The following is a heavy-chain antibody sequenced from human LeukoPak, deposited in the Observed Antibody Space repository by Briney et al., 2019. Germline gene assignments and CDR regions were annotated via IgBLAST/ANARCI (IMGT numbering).Heavy chain of an antibody. CDR1: GYTFTSYD. CDR2: VNPNSGNT. J-gene: IGHJ4*02. V-gene: IGHV1-8*01. Sequence: GASVKVSCKASGYTFTSYDINWVRQATGQGLEWMGWVNPNSGNTGYAQKFQGRVTMTRNTSISTAYMELSSLRSEDTAVYYCARGRGWLQPRLYYFDYWGQGTLVTVSS. CDR3: ARGRGWLQPRLYYFDY. D-gene: IGHD5-24*01.